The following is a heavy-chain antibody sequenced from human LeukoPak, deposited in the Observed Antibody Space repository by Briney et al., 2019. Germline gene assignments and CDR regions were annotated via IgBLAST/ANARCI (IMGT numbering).Heavy chain of an antibody. CDR2: IKEDGSEK. CDR3: ARVDYSIGWFDA. J-gene: IGHJ5*02. Sequence: PGGSLRLSCAASGFTFSSYWMRWVRQAAGKGLEWVANIKEDGSEKYYVDSVKGRFIISRDNAKNSLYLQMNSLRAEDTAVYYCARVDYSIGWFDAWGQGTLVTVSS. CDR1: GFTFSSYW. D-gene: IGHD4-11*01. V-gene: IGHV3-7*01.